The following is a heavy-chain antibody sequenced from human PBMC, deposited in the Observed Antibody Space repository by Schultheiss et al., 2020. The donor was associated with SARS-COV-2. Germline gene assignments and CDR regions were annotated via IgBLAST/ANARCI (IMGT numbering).Heavy chain of an antibody. Sequence: ASVKVSCKASGYTFTGYYMHWVRQAPGQGLEWMGWINPNSGGTNYAQKFQGRVTMTRDTSISTAYMELSRLRSDDTAVYYCARDGGKQQLGFDPWGQGTLVTVSS. CDR1: GYTFTGYY. D-gene: IGHD6-13*01. CDR3: ARDGGKQQLGFDP. CDR2: INPNSGGT. J-gene: IGHJ5*02. V-gene: IGHV1-2*02.